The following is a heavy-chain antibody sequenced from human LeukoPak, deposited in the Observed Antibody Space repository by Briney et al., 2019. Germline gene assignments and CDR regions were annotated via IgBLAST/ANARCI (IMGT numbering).Heavy chain of an antibody. Sequence: GGSLRLSCAASGFTVSSNYMSWVRQAQGKGLEWVSVIYSGGSTYYADSVKGRFTISRDNSKNTLYLQMNSLRAEDTAVYYCAPGVDTAMVTGMNWFDPWGQGTLVTVSS. V-gene: IGHV3-66*01. CDR2: IYSGGST. CDR1: GFTVSSNY. D-gene: IGHD5-18*01. CDR3: APGVDTAMVTGMNWFDP. J-gene: IGHJ5*02.